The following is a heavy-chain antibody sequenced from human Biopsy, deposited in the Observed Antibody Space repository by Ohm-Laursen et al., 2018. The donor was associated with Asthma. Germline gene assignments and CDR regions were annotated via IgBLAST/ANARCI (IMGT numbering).Heavy chain of an antibody. CDR1: GYTFISYA. J-gene: IGHJ6*02. D-gene: IGHD6-13*01. CDR2: ISPVFGST. V-gene: IGHV1-69*06. CDR3: ASPSSSREILYYYYNMDI. Sequence: GSSVKVSCKASGYTFISYAIHWVRQAPGQRLEWMGGISPVFGSTNIAQKFQGRVTISADIFTKTAYLEVSSLRSDDTAVYYCASPSSSREILYYYYNMDIWGQGTTVTV.